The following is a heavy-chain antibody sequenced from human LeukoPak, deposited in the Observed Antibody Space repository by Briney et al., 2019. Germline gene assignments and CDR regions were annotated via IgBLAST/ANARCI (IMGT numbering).Heavy chain of an antibody. Sequence: GGSLRLSCTASGFTFGDYAMSWVRQAPGKGLEWVGFIRSKAYGGTTEYAASVKGRFAISRDDSKYIVYLQMNSLKTEDTAVYYCNTDKSGPGYWGQGTLVTVSS. CDR2: IRSKAYGGTT. CDR1: GFTFGDYA. V-gene: IGHV3-49*04. D-gene: IGHD5-12*01. J-gene: IGHJ4*02. CDR3: NTDKSGPGY.